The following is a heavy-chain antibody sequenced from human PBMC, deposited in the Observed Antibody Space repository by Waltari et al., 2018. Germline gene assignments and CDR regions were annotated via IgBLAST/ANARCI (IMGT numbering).Heavy chain of an antibody. CDR2: INHSGST. CDR3: ARFLPRITIFGVVTRGFDP. J-gene: IGHJ5*02. V-gene: IGHV4-34*01. D-gene: IGHD3-3*01. Sequence: QVQLQQWGAGLLKPSETLSLTCAVYGGSFSGYYWSWLRQPPGKGLEWIGEINHSGSTNYNPSLKSRVTISVDTSKNQFSLKLSSVTAADTAVYYCARFLPRITIFGVVTRGFDPWGQGTLVTVSS. CDR1: GGSFSGYY.